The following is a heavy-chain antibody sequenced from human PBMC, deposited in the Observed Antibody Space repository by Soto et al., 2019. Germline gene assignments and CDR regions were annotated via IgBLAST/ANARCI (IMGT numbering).Heavy chain of an antibody. J-gene: IGHJ4*02. CDR2: IIPMFGTP. D-gene: IGHD1-26*01. CDR3: ARGRDQPPVGLYFDS. Sequence: QVELVQSGAEVKKPGSSVKVSCQASEDTFTNYIFDWVRQAPGQGLEWMGGIIPMFGTPKYAQTFQDRVTISADVSTGTAYLELTSLRFDDTAVYYCARGRDQPPVGLYFDSWGEGTRVTVSS. V-gene: IGHV1-69*01. CDR1: EDTFTNYI.